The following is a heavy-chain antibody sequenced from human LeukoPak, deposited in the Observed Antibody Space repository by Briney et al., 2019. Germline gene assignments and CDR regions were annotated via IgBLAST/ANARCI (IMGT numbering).Heavy chain of an antibody. V-gene: IGHV1-2*02. CDR3: ARETAAGTDGAFDI. CDR1: GYTFTAYY. J-gene: IGHJ3*02. CDR2: INPNVGGT. Sequence: ASVKVSCKASGYTFTAYYIHWVRRAPGQGLEWMGWINPNVGGTYYAQKLQGRVTMTRDTSISTAYMELSRLRSDDTAVYYCARETAAGTDGAFDIWGQGTMVTVSS. D-gene: IGHD6-13*01.